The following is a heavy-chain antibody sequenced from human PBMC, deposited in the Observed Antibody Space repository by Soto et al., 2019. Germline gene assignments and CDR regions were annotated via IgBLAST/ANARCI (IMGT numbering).Heavy chain of an antibody. Sequence: EVQLVESGGGLVQPGGSLRLSCAASGFTFSSYWMSWVRQAPGKGLEWVANIKQDGSEKYYVDSVKGRFTISRDNAKNSLYLQMNSLRAEDTAVYYCARDPALPPSSSSWYMGYYYYGMDVWGQGTTVTVSS. J-gene: IGHJ6*02. V-gene: IGHV3-7*03. CDR2: IKQDGSEK. D-gene: IGHD6-13*01. CDR3: ARDPALPPSSSSWYMGYYYYGMDV. CDR1: GFTFSSYW.